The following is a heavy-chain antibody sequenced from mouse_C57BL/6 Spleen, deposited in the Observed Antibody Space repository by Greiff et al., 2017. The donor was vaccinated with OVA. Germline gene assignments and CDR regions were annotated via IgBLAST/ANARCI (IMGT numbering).Heavy chain of an antibody. CDR1: GYTFTDYE. D-gene: IGHD1-1*01. J-gene: IGHJ2*01. CDR3: TRGYDGSSGYIDY. Sequence: QVQLQQSGAELLRPGASVTLSCKASGYTFTDYEMHWVKQTPVHGLEWIGAIDPETGGTAYNQKFKGKAIRTADKSSSTAYMELRSLTSEDSAVYYCTRGYDGSSGYIDYWGQGTTLTVSS. CDR2: IDPETGGT. V-gene: IGHV1-15*01.